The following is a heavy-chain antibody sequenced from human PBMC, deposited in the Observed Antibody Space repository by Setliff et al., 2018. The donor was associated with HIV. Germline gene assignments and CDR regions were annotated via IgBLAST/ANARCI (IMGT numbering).Heavy chain of an antibody. CDR1: GDSISSDFY. CDR2: IYHSGNT. V-gene: IGHV4-38-2*02. J-gene: IGHJ3*02. CDR3: ARGQGCGGGCHYAFEM. D-gene: IGHD2-21*02. Sequence: SETLSLTCTVSGDSISSDFYWGCIRQPPGKGLEWIGSIYHSGNTYYMPSLQSRVTISVDMSKNQFSLNLNSVTAADTAVYYCARGQGCGGGCHYAFEMWGQGTMVTVSS.